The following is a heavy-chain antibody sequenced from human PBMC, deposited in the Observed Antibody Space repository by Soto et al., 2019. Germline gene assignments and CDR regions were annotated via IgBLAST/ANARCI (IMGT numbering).Heavy chain of an antibody. CDR1: AGSVSGSSHY. CDR3: ARGGTSSRRSVAGYFPY. D-gene: IGHD1-7*01. J-gene: IGHJ1*01. Sequence: QVQLQESGPGLVKPSETLSLTCSVSAGSVSGSSHYWNWIRQTQGKGLEWIGYIDYSGSINYTPALKRRVTISVDTSTTQCSLKLSSVTAADTAVYYCARGGTSSRRSVAGYFPYWGQGTQVPVSS. CDR2: IDYSGSI. V-gene: IGHV4-61*01.